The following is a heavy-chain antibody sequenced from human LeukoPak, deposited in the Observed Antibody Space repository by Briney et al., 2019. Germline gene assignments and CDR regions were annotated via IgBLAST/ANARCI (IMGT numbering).Heavy chain of an antibody. CDR3: ARDPYVSNFDY. Sequence: GGSLRLSCAASGFTFSSYWMNWARQAPGKGLEWVASINHNGNVNYYVDSVKGRFTISRDNAQNSLYLHMHSLRVEDTAVYYCARDPYVSNFDYWGQGTLVTVSS. J-gene: IGHJ4*02. V-gene: IGHV3-7*03. D-gene: IGHD3-10*02. CDR2: INHNGNVN. CDR1: GFTFSSYW.